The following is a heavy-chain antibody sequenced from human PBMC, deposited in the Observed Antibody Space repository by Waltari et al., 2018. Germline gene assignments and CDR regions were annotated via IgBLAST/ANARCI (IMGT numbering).Heavy chain of an antibody. J-gene: IGHJ6*02. V-gene: IGHV5-51*01. CDR3: ARLTDIVVVPAAIDYYYYGMDV. CDR2: IYPGDAGT. CDR1: GYSFTSYW. Sequence: EVQLVPPGAEVKKPGESLKISCKGSGYSFTSYWIGWVRQMTGKGLDWLGIIYPGDAGTSYSPSFQGQVTISADKSISTADLQWSSLKASDTAMYYCARLTDIVVVPAAIDYYYYGMDVWGQGTTVTVSS. D-gene: IGHD2-2*02.